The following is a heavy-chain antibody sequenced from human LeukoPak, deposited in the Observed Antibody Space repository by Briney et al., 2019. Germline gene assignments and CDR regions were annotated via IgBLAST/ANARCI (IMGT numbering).Heavy chain of an antibody. CDR3: ARGGYGDYVAEYYFDY. CDR1: GFTFSSYE. J-gene: IGHJ4*02. V-gene: IGHV3-48*03. Sequence: GGSLRLSCAASGFTFSSYEMNWVRQAPGKGLEWVSYISSSGSTIYYADSVKGRFTISRDNAKNSLYLQMNSLRAEDTAVYYCARGGYGDYVAEYYFDYWGQGTLVTVSS. D-gene: IGHD4-17*01. CDR2: ISSSGSTI.